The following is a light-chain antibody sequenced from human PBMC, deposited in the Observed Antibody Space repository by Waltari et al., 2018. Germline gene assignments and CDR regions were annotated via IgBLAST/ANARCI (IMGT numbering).Light chain of an antibody. Sequence: QLVLTQSPSASASLGASVKLTCTLSSGHSTNGIAWLPKRPDKGPRFVMKVNSDGSHNKGDEIPDRFSGSSSGAERYLTISSLQSEDEADYYCQTGGHGTWVFGGGTKLTVL. J-gene: IGLJ3*02. CDR1: SGHSTNG. CDR3: QTGGHGTWV. V-gene: IGLV4-69*01. CDR2: VNSDGSH.